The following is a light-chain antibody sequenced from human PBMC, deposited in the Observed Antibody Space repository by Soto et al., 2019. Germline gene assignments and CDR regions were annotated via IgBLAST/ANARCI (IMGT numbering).Light chain of an antibody. Sequence: DIVMTQSPLSLPVTPGEPASISCRSSQSLLHSNGHTFLDWYLQKPGQSPQLLIYLGSNRASGVPDRFSGSGSGTDFTLKISRVEAEDVGVYYCMQALQLPHIFGQGTKLEIK. CDR1: QSLLHSNGHTF. J-gene: IGKJ2*01. CDR2: LGS. CDR3: MQALQLPHI. V-gene: IGKV2-28*01.